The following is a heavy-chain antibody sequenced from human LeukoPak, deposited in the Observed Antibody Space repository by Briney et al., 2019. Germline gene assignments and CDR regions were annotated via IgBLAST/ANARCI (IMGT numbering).Heavy chain of an antibody. CDR1: GYSFTSYW. Sequence: GESLKISCKSSGYSFTSYWIGWVRQMPGKGLEWMGIIYPGDSDTRYSPSFQGQVTISADKSITTADLQWSSRKASDTALSYCTRHGYSSRWDQPEFDYWGQGTLVTVSS. CDR3: TRHGYSSRWDQPEFDY. J-gene: IGHJ4*02. V-gene: IGHV5-51*01. CDR2: IYPGDSDT. D-gene: IGHD6-19*01.